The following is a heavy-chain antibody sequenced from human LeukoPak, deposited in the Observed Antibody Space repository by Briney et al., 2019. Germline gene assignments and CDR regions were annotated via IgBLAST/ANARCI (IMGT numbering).Heavy chain of an antibody. CDR3: EKDSHLDV. D-gene: IGHD2-15*01. Sequence: ETLSLTCTVSGGSISGTDLYWDWIRQLPGKGLEWIGNIHSSGNSFCNPSLKSRVTISVDTSKNQFSLKLSSVTAGETAVYYCEKDSHLDVWGQGSTVTVSS. J-gene: IGHJ6*02. CDR1: GGSISGTDLY. CDR2: IHSSGNS. V-gene: IGHV4-39*01.